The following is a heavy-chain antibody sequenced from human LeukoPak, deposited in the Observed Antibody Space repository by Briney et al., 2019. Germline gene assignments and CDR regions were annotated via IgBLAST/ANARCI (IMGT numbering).Heavy chain of an antibody. CDR2: ISSSSSYI. V-gene: IGHV3-21*01. CDR1: GFTFSSYS. Sequence: GGSLRLSCAASGFTFSSYSMNWVRQAPGKGLEWVSSISSSSSYIYYADSVKGRFTISRDNAKNSLYMQMNSLRAEDTAVYYCARDGRDYYDSSGYYYYFDYWGQGTLVTVSS. CDR3: ARDGRDYYDSSGYYYYFDY. J-gene: IGHJ4*02. D-gene: IGHD3-22*01.